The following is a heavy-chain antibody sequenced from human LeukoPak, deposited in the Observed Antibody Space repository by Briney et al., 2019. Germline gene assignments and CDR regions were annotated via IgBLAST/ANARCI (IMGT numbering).Heavy chain of an antibody. D-gene: IGHD5-18*01. V-gene: IGHV3-21*04. CDR3: AKDGYIYDDYYFDY. J-gene: IGHJ4*02. Sequence: GGSLRLSCAASGFTFSSYCMNWVRQAPGKGLEWVSFISTSSSYIHYADSVKGRFTISRDNSKNTLYLQMNSLRAEDTAIYYCAKDGYIYDDYYFDYWGQGTLVTVSS. CDR2: ISTSSSYI. CDR1: GFTFSSYC.